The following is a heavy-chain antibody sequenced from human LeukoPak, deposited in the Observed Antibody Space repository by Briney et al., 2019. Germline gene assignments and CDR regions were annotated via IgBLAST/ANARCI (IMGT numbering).Heavy chain of an antibody. CDR2: IYHSGST. Sequence: SETLSLTCAVSGGSISSSNWWSWVRQPPGKGLEWIGEIYHSGSTNYNPSLKSRVTMSVDTSKNQFSLKLSSVTAADTAVYYCARDRAGNFNYWGQGTLVTVSS. D-gene: IGHD6-13*01. CDR3: ARDRAGNFNY. J-gene: IGHJ4*02. CDR1: GGSISSSNW. V-gene: IGHV4-4*02.